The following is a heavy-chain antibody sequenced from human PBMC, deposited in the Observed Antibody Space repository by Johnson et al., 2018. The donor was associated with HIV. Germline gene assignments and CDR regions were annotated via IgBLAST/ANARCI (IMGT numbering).Heavy chain of an antibody. J-gene: IGHJ3*02. CDR3: ARRDSGSLSFDI. CDR2: ISYDGSNK. D-gene: IGHD1-26*01. V-gene: IGHV3-30*03. CDR1: GFTFSSYG. Sequence: QVQLVESGGGVVQPGRSLRLSCAASGFTFSSYGMHWVRQAPGKGLEWVAVISYDGSNKYYADSVKGRCTICRDNGKNSLYLQMNSLRGEDTALYYCARRDSGSLSFDIWGQGTMVTVSS.